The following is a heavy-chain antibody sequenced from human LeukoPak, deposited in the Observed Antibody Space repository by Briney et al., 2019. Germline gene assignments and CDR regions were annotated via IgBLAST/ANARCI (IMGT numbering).Heavy chain of an antibody. Sequence: ASVKVSCEASGGTFSSYGISWVRQAPGQGLEWMGGIIPIFGTANYAQKFQGRVTITADESTSTAYMELSSLRSEDTAVYYCARLDEYSSSSRYYGMDVWGQGTTVTVSS. J-gene: IGHJ6*02. V-gene: IGHV1-69*13. CDR2: IIPIFGTA. D-gene: IGHD6-6*01. CDR3: ARLDEYSSSSRYYGMDV. CDR1: GGTFSSYG.